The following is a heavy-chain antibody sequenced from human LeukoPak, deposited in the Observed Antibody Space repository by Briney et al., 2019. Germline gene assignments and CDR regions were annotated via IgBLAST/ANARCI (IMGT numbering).Heavy chain of an antibody. D-gene: IGHD3-22*01. CDR1: GFTFSSYA. CDR2: ISGSGGST. V-gene: IGHV3-23*01. CDR3: AKDLGYYDSSGYYFDY. J-gene: IGHJ4*02. Sequence: GRSLRLSCAASGFTFSSYAMSWVRQAPGKGLEWVSAISGSGGSTYYADSVKGRFTISRDNSKNTLYLQMNSLRAEDTAVYYCAKDLGYYDSSGYYFDYWGQGTLVTVSS.